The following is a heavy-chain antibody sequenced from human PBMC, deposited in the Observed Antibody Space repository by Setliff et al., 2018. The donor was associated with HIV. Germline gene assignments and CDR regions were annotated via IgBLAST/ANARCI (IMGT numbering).Heavy chain of an antibody. CDR3: ARPRGNDYAGSGFDN. J-gene: IGHJ4*02. D-gene: IGHD2-2*01. CDR2: IYPVDSET. CDR1: GYNFVDYS. V-gene: IGHV5-51*01. Sequence: RESLKISCQGSGYNFVDYSIAWVRQVPGKGLEWMGIIYPVDSETRYSPSFQGQVTISADKSINTAYLQWTTLKASDSAMYYCARPRGNDYAGSGFDNWGQGTLVTVSS.